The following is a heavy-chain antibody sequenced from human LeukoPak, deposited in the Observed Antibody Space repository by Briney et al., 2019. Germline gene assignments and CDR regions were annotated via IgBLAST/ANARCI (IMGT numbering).Heavy chain of an antibody. D-gene: IGHD1-26*01. CDR2: IYYSGST. V-gene: IGHV4-59*01. Sequence: SETLSLTCTVSGGSISSYYWSWIRQPPGKGLEWIGYIYYSGSTNYNPSLESRVTISVDTSKNQFSLKLSSVTAADTAVFYCARTPELPTVSYWYFDLWGRGTLVTVSS. J-gene: IGHJ2*01. CDR1: GGSISSYY. CDR3: ARTPELPTVSYWYFDL.